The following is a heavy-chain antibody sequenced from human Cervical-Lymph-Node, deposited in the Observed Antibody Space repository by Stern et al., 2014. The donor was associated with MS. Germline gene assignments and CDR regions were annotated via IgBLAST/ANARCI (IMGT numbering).Heavy chain of an antibody. D-gene: IGHD3-16*01. CDR3: ALTVRGRFVP. Sequence: QVTLKESGPTLVKPTQTLTLTCTFSGFSLSTDGVGVAWLRQPPGKALEWLALIYWDDDKRYSPSLRSRLTITKDTSKNQVVLTVTYMDPVDTATYYCALTVRGRFVPWGQGTLVTVSS. J-gene: IGHJ5*02. CDR1: GFSLSTDGVG. V-gene: IGHV2-5*02. CDR2: IYWDDDK.